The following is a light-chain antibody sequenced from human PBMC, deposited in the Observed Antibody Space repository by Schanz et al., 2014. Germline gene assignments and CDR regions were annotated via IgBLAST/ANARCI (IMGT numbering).Light chain of an antibody. CDR1: SGHSNYA. V-gene: IGLV4-69*01. CDR3: QTWGTGIHWV. J-gene: IGLJ3*02. Sequence: QPVLTQSPSASASLGASIKLTCTLNSGHSNYAIAWHQQQPEKGPRYLMKLNSDGSHSRGDGIPDRFSGSSSGAERYLTISSLQSEDEADYYCQTWGTGIHWVFGGGTKLTVL. CDR2: LNSDGSH.